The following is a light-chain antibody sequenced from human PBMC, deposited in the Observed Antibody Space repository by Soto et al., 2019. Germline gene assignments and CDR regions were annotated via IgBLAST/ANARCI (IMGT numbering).Light chain of an antibody. CDR1: QNIRNY. J-gene: IGKJ1*01. Sequence: DIQMTQSPSSLSASVGDRVTITCRASQNIRNYLNWYQQKPGEAPKLLISAVSSLETGVPSRFSGSGSGTDFTLTITSLQPEDFAVYYCHQYGSSPQTFGQGAKVEIK. CDR2: AVS. V-gene: IGKV1-39*01. CDR3: HQYGSSPQT.